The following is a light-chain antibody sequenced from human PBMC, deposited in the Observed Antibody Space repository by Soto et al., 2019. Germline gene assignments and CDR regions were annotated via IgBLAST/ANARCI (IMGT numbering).Light chain of an antibody. CDR3: GTWDSILSAVV. CDR2: DNN. V-gene: IGLV1-51*01. Sequence: QSVLTQPPSASAAPGQKVTISCTGSSSNIGNNYVSWYQQHPGTAPKLLIYDNNKRPSGIPDRFSGSKSGTSATLGITGLQTGDEADYYCGTWDSILSAVVFGGGTKLTVL. CDR1: SSNIGNNY. J-gene: IGLJ2*01.